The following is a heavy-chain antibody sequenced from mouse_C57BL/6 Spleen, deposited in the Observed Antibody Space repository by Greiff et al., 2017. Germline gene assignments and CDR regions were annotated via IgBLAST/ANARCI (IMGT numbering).Heavy chain of an antibody. V-gene: IGHV1-61*01. D-gene: IGHD1-1*01. CDR2: IYPSDSET. CDR3: ARKDYYEDFDY. CDR1: GYTFTSYW. J-gene: IGHJ2*01. Sequence: QVQLQQPGAELVRPGSSVKLSCKASGYTFTSYWMDWVKQRPGQGLEWIGNIYPSDSETHYNQKFKDKATLTVDKSSSTAYMQLSSLTSEDSAVXYCARKDYYEDFDYWGQGTTLTVSS.